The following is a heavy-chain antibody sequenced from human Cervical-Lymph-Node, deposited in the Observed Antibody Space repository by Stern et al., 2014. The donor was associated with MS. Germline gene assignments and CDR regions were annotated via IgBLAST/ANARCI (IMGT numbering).Heavy chain of an antibody. D-gene: IGHD5-18*01. CDR2: ISSSGSTI. CDR3: ARVPADQLWFVAFDI. CDR1: GFTFSDYY. V-gene: IGHV3-11*01. Sequence: QVQLGQSGGGLVKPGGSLRLSCAASGFTFSDYYMSWIRQAPGKGLEWVSYISSSGSTIYYADSVKGRFTISRDNAKNSLYLQMNSLRAEDTAVYYCARVPADQLWFVAFDIWGQGTMVTVSS. J-gene: IGHJ3*02.